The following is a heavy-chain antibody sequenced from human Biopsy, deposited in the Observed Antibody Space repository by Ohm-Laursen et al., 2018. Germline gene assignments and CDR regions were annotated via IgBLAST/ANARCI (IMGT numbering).Heavy chain of an antibody. CDR1: YGSISGHF. CDR2: VYYNGNT. V-gene: IGHV4-59*08. J-gene: IGHJ4*02. D-gene: IGHD3-3*01. CDR3: ARRTLFTHYFDF. Sequence: SDTLSLTWAVTYGSISGHFWSWIRQAPGKGLEWIGYVYYNGNTNYSPSLKSRATISLDTSKGRFSLKLTSVTAADTAVYYCARRTLFTHYFDFWGPGILVTVSS.